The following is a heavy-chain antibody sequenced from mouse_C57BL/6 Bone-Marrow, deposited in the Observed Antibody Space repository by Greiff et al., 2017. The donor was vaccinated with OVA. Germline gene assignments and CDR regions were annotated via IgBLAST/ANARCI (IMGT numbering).Heavy chain of an antibody. CDR3: ARHGYDGYYLHWYFDV. J-gene: IGHJ1*03. V-gene: IGHV1-62-2*01. CDR2: FYPGSGNI. CDR1: GYTFTEYT. D-gene: IGHD2-3*01. Sequence: VKPGASVKLSCKASGYTFTEYTIHWVKQRSGQGLEWIGWFYPGSGNIKYNEKFKDKATLTADKSSSTVYMELSRLTSEDSAVYFCARHGYDGYYLHWYFDVWGTGTTVTVSS.